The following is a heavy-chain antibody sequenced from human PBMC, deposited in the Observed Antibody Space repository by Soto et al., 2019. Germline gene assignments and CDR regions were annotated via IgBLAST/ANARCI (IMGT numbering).Heavy chain of an antibody. CDR3: AKDLTDVSNEYYYYAMDV. J-gene: IGHJ6*02. CDR2: IAYDGSDK. V-gene: IGHV3-30*18. CDR1: GFSLRSYG. D-gene: IGHD2-8*01. Sequence: QVQLVASGGGGVQPGRSLRLSCAASGFSLRSYGVHWVRQAPGRGLEWVSLIAYDGSDKFYADSVKGRFTIARDTSKNTVYLEMNSLRAEDSAVYYCAKDLTDVSNEYYYYAMDVWGQGTTVTVSS.